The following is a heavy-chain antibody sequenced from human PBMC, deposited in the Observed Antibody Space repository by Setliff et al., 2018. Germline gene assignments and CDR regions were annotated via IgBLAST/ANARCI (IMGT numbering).Heavy chain of an antibody. CDR1: GGTFSSYA. Sequence: ASVKVSCKASGGTFSSYAISWVRQAPGQGLEWMGRIIPIFGTANYAQKFQGRVTITAGKSTSTAYMELSSLRSDDTAVYYCARVSYSSFLNWFDPWGQGTLVTVSS. CDR2: IIPIFGTA. D-gene: IGHD6-6*01. J-gene: IGHJ5*02. V-gene: IGHV1-69*06. CDR3: ARVSYSSFLNWFDP.